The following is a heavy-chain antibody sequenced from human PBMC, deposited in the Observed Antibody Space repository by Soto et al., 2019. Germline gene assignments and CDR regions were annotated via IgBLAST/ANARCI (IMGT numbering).Heavy chain of an antibody. Sequence: QVHLQESGPGLVKPSETLSLICTVSGGAINSYYWTWIRQPAGKGLEWIGRIYSSGSTKYNPSLQRRVTMSLDTSKNQFSLRLTSVTAADTAVYYCARGQRFSDWFDPWGQGTLVTVSS. CDR1: GGAINSYY. V-gene: IGHV4-4*07. J-gene: IGHJ5*02. CDR2: IYSSGST. D-gene: IGHD3-3*01. CDR3: ARGQRFSDWFDP.